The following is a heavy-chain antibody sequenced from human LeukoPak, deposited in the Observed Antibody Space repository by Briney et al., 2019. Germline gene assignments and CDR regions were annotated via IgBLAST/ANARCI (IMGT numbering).Heavy chain of an antibody. CDR2: FNPENGDT. CDR3: ARGGGSPSLDP. D-gene: IGHD2-15*01. Sequence: ASVKVSCKASGYSFVGYGITWVRQAPGQGLEWMGWFNPENGDTNYAQKVQGRVTMTADTSTSTSYMELSSLRSEDTAVYYCARGGGSPSLDPWGQGTLVTVSS. CDR1: GYSFVGYG. J-gene: IGHJ5*02. V-gene: IGHV1-18*01.